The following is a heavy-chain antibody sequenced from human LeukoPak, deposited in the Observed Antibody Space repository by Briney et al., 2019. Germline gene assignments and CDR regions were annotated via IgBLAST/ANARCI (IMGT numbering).Heavy chain of an antibody. CDR1: GVSFDDYY. CDR2: INHSGYT. Sequence: PSETLSLTCAVSGVSFDDYYWSWVRQTPGKGLEWIGEINHSGYTNDSPSLKSRVTLSIDSSRKQFSLNLRSVTVADAGIYYCTRMTTGHDYWGQGTLVTVSS. J-gene: IGHJ4*02. V-gene: IGHV4-34*01. CDR3: TRMTTGHDY. D-gene: IGHD4-17*01.